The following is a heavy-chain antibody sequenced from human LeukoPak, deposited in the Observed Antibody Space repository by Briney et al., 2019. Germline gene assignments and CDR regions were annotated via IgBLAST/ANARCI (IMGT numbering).Heavy chain of an antibody. CDR2: IYYSGST. D-gene: IGHD4-11*01. CDR3: ARLRDSNPHFDY. J-gene: IGHJ4*02. V-gene: IGHV4-59*08. CDR1: GGSISSYY. Sequence: SETLSLTCTVSGGSISSYYWSWIRQPPRKGLEWIGYIYYSGSTNYNPSLKSRVTISVDTSKNQYSLKLSSVTAADTAVYYCARLRDSNPHFDYWGQGTLVTVSS.